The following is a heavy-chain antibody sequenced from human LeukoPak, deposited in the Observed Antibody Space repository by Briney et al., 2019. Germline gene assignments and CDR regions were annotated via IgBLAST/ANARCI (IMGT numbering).Heavy chain of an antibody. CDR3: ARAYRTLLRTFDY. CDR2: INPNSGGT. D-gene: IGHD1-26*01. J-gene: IGHJ4*02. V-gene: IGHV1-2*02. CDR1: GYSFADYY. Sequence: ASVKVSCKASGYSFADYYMHWVRQAPGQGLEWMGWINPNSGGTNYAQKFQGRVTMTRDTSISTAYMELSRLRSDDTAVYYCARAYRTLLRTFDYWGQGTLVTVSS.